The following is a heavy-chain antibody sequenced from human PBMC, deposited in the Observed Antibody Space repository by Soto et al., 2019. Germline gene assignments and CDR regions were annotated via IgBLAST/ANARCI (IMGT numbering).Heavy chain of an antibody. D-gene: IGHD3-10*01. CDR1: GFTFSSYA. CDR3: AREVVTMVRGVIITGYYGMDV. Sequence: GGSLRLSCAASGFTFSSYAMHWVRQAPGKGLEWVAVISYDGSNKYYADSVKGRFTISRDNAKKSLYLQMTSLRAEDTAVYYCAREVVTMVRGVIITGYYGMDVWGQGTTVTVSS. V-gene: IGHV3-30-3*01. CDR2: ISYDGSNK. J-gene: IGHJ6*02.